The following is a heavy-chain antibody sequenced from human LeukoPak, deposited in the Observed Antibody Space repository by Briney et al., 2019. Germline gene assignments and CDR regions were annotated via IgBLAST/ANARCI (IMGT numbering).Heavy chain of an antibody. Sequence: PGRSLRLSCAASGFTFSSYGMHWVRQAPGKELEWVAVIWYDGSNKYYADSVKGRFTISRDNSKNKLYLLMKSLRAEDAAVYYCARGHIAAAGHEFFADWGQGRLVTVYS. CDR2: IWYDGSNK. D-gene: IGHD6-13*01. CDR1: GFTFSSYG. J-gene: IGHJ4*02. V-gene: IGHV3-33*01. CDR3: ARGHIAAAGHEFFAD.